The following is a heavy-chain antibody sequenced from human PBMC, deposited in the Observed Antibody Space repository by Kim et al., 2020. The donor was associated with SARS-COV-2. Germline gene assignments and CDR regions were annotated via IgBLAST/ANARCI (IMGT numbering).Heavy chain of an antibody. CDR2: TYYRSKWYN. CDR3: ARDSSGTWSDYWYFDL. J-gene: IGHJ2*01. CDR1: GDSVSSNIAA. V-gene: IGHV6-1*01. Sequence: SQTLSLTCAISGDSVSSNIAAWNWIRQSPSRGLEWLGRTYYRSKWYNDYAVSMKGRITFNPDTSKNQFSLQLNSVTPEDTAVYYCARDSSGTWSDYWYFDLWGRGTLVTVSS. D-gene: IGHD6-13*01.